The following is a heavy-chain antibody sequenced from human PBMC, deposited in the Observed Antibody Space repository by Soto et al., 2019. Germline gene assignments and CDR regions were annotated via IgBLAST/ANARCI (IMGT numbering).Heavy chain of an antibody. Sequence: QITLKESGPTLVKPTQTLTLTCTFSGFSLSTSGVGVGWIRQPPGKALEWLALIYWDDDKRYSPSLKSRLTITKDTSKNQVVLTLTNMDPVDTATYYCAHRPSYCSGGSCYSGFDYWGQGTLVTVSS. V-gene: IGHV2-5*02. D-gene: IGHD2-15*01. CDR1: GFSLSTSGVG. CDR3: AHRPSYCSGGSCYSGFDY. CDR2: IYWDDDK. J-gene: IGHJ4*02.